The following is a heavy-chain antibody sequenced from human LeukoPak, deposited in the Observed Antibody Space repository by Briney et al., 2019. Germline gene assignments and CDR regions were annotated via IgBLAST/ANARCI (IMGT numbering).Heavy chain of an antibody. CDR1: GYXFNGYY. CDR3: ARAAAGRREGFDP. D-gene: IGHD6-13*01. V-gene: IGHV1-2*02. J-gene: IGHJ5*02. Sequence: ASVKVFCKASGYXFNGYYIQWVRQAPGQGLKWMGWINPNSGGTNYAQKFQGRVTMTRDTPISTAYMELSRLRSDDTAVYYCARAAAGRREGFDPWGQGTLVTVSS. CDR2: INPNSGGT.